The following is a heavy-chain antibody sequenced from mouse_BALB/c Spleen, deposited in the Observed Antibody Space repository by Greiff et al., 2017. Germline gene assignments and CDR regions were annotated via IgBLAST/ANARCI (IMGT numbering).Heavy chain of an antibody. Sequence: EVQLMESGGGLVQPGGSRKLSCAASGFTFSSFGMHWVRQAPEKGLEWVAYISSGSSTIYYADTVKGRFTISRDNPKNTLFLQMTSLRSEDTAMYYCAREYYDYLYAMDYWGQGTSVTVSS. D-gene: IGHD2-4*01. J-gene: IGHJ4*01. CDR2: ISSGSSTI. CDR3: AREYYDYLYAMDY. V-gene: IGHV5-17*02. CDR1: GFTFSSFG.